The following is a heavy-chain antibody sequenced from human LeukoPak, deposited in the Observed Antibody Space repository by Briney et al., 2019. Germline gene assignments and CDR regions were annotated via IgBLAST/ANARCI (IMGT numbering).Heavy chain of an antibody. CDR1: GYSFISYW. Sequence: GESLKISCKGSGYSFISYWIGWVRQMPGKGLEWMGIIYPGDSDTRYSPSFQGQVTISADKSISTAYLQWSSLKASDTAMYYCARRAYYYDSSGEIGAFDIWGQGTMVTVSS. D-gene: IGHD3-22*01. V-gene: IGHV5-51*01. CDR3: ARRAYYYDSSGEIGAFDI. CDR2: IYPGDSDT. J-gene: IGHJ3*02.